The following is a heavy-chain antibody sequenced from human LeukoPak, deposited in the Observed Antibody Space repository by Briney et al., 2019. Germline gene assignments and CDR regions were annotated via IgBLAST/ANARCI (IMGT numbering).Heavy chain of an antibody. CDR3: ARSNSGSYRELDY. J-gene: IGHJ4*02. Sequence: SQTLSLTCTVSGGSISSGGYYWSWIRQPAGKGLEWIGRIYTSGITNYNSSLMSRATISIDTSKNQFSLKLSSVTAADTAVYYCARSNSGSYRELDYWGQGALVTVSS. CDR1: GGSISSGGYY. CDR2: IYTSGIT. V-gene: IGHV4-61*02. D-gene: IGHD1-26*01.